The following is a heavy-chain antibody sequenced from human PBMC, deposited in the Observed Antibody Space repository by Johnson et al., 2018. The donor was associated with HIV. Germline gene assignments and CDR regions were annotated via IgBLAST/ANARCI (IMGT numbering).Heavy chain of an antibody. D-gene: IGHD3-22*01. CDR1: GFTFSSYA. CDR3: ARDRYYDSSGSNAFDI. Sequence: QMLLVESGGGVVQPGRSLRLSCAASGFTFSSYAMHWVRQAPGKGLDWVAVISYDGSNKYYADSVKGRFTISRDNSKNTLYLQMNSLRAEDTAVYYCARDRYYDSSGSNAFDIWGQGTMVTVSP. CDR2: ISYDGSNK. V-gene: IGHV3-30*04. J-gene: IGHJ3*02.